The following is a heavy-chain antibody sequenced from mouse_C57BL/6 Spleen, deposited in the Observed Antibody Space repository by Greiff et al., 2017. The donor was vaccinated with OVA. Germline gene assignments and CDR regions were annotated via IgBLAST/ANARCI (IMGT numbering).Heavy chain of an antibody. CDR3: GYAMDY. CDR2: INPSTGGT. Sequence: VQLQQSGPELVKPGASVKISCKASGYSFPGYYMNWVKQSPEKSLELIGEINPSTGGTTYNQKFKAKATLTVDKSSSTAYMQLESLTSEDSAVYYCGYAMDYWGQGTSVTVSS. J-gene: IGHJ4*01. CDR1: GYSFPGYY. V-gene: IGHV1-42*01.